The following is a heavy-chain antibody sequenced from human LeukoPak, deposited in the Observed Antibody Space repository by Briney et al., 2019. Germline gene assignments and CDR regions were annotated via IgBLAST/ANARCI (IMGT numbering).Heavy chain of an antibody. CDR3: AKSAVAGGDYYYYYMDV. CDR1: GFTFVDYA. J-gene: IGHJ6*03. V-gene: IGHV3-9*03. CDR2: ISWNSGSI. Sequence: GGSLRLSCAASGFTFVDYAMHWVRQAPGKGLEWVSGISWNSGSIGYADSVKGRFTISRDNAKNSLYLQMNSLRAEDMALYYCAKSAVAGGDYYYYYMDVWGKGTTVTVSS. D-gene: IGHD6-19*01.